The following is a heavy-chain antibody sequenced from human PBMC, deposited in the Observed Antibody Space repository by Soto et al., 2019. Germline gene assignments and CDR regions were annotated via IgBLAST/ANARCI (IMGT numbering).Heavy chain of an antibody. CDR1: GGSISSGDYY. CDR2: IYYSGST. V-gene: IGHV4-30-4*01. D-gene: IGHD6-19*01. Sequence: PSETLSLTCTVSGGSISSGDYYWSWIRQPPGKGLEWIGYIYYSGSTYYNPSLKSRVTISVDTSKNQFSLKLSSVTAADTAVYYCARGRSSSGWQSGEYFDYWGQGTLVTVSS. CDR3: ARGRSSSGWQSGEYFDY. J-gene: IGHJ4*02.